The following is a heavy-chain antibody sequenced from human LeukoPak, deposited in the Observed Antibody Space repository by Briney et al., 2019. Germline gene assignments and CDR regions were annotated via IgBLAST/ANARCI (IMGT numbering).Heavy chain of an antibody. CDR1: GFTFSSYS. J-gene: IGHJ6*03. Sequence: PGGSLRLSCAASGFTFSSYSMNWVRQAPGKGLEWVSSISSSSSYICYADSVKGRFTISRDNAKNSLYLQMNSLRAEDTAVYYCARDLGSSWSYYYYYYMDVWGKGTTVTVSS. CDR3: ARDLGSSWSYYYYYYMDV. CDR2: ISSSSSYI. D-gene: IGHD6-13*01. V-gene: IGHV3-21*01.